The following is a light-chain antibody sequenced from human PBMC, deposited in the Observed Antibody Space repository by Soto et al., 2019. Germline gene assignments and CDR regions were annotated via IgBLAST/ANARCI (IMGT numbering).Light chain of an antibody. V-gene: IGKV3-15*01. J-gene: IGKJ1*01. CDR2: GTS. CDR3: QQYNNWPPT. CDR1: QSVASN. Sequence: EIVLTQSPASLSVSPGESVTLSCRASQSVASNLAWYQQKPGQAPRLLIYGTSTRATGVPARFSGSGSGTEFTLTISSLQSEDFAVYYCQQYNNWPPTFGQGTKVDI.